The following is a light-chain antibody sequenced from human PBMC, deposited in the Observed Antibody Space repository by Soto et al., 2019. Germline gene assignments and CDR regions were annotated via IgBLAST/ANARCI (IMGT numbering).Light chain of an antibody. V-gene: IGLV1-40*01. Sequence: QAVVTQPPSMSGAPGQRVTISCTGSSSNIGAGYDVHWYQQHPGTAPKLLIFDNNNRLSGVPDRFAGSKSDTSASLAITGLHAEDDADYYCQSFDTSLSGFVVFGGGTKVTVL. CDR2: DNN. J-gene: IGLJ2*01. CDR1: SSNIGAGYD. CDR3: QSFDTSLSGFVV.